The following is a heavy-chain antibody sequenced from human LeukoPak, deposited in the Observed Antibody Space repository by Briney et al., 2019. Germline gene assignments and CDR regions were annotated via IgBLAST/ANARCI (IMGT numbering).Heavy chain of an antibody. Sequence: GGSLRLSCAASGFIFSRYAMTWVRQAPGKGLEWVSSISGSGGSTYYADSVKGRFTISRDNAKNTLYLQMNSLRAEDTAVYYCAKEGGTMFDYWGQGTLVTVSS. D-gene: IGHD1-7*01. CDR1: GFIFSRYA. V-gene: IGHV3-23*01. CDR3: AKEGGTMFDY. J-gene: IGHJ4*02. CDR2: ISGSGGST.